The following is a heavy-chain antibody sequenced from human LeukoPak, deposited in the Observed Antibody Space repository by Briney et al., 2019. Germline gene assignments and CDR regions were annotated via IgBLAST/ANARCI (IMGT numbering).Heavy chain of an antibody. CDR1: GGTFSSYA. CDR3: ARGIAAYCGGDCYGSPQVENWFDP. CDR2: IIPIFGTA. D-gene: IGHD2-21*02. V-gene: IGHV1-69*13. Sequence: SVNVSCKASGGTFSSYAISWVRQAPGQGLEWMGGIIPIFGTANYAQKFQGRVTITADESTSTAYMELSSLRSEDTAVYYCARGIAAYCGGDCYGSPQVENWFDPWGQGTLVTVSS. J-gene: IGHJ5*02.